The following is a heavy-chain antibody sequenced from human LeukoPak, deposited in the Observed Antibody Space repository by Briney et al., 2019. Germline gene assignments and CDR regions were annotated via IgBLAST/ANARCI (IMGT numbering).Heavy chain of an antibody. V-gene: IGHV4-34*01. D-gene: IGHD2-2*01. CDR2: INHSGST. Sequence: SKTLSLTCAVYGGSFSGYYWSWIRQPPGKGLEWIGEINHSGSTNYSPSLKSRVTISVDTSKNQFSLKLSSVTAADTAVYYCATPEAGAVPAARRNFDYWGQGTLVTVSS. CDR3: ATPEAGAVPAARRNFDY. J-gene: IGHJ4*02. CDR1: GGSFSGYY.